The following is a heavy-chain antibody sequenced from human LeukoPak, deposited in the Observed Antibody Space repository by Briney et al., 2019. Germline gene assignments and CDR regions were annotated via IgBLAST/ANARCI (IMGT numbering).Heavy chain of an antibody. CDR1: GGTFSGYY. CDR2: NNDSGGT. J-gene: IGHJ6*03. CDR3: ARLSVIVGSTLEYYYYYMDV. D-gene: IGHD1-26*01. V-gene: IGHV4-34*01. Sequence: SETLSLTCAVYGGTFSGYYWSWIRQPPGKRLEWVGENNDSGGTNYNPSLKSRVTISADKSKNQVSLKLTSVTAADTAVYYCARLSVIVGSTLEYYYYYMDVWGQGTTVTVSS.